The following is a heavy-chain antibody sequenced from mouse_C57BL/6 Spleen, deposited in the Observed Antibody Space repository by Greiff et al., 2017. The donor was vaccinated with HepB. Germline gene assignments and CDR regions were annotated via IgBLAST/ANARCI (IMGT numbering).Heavy chain of an antibody. CDR2: INPGSGGT. D-gene: IGHD1-1*01. V-gene: IGHV1-54*01. Sequence: VQLQESGAELVRPGTSVKVSCKASGYAFTNYLIEWVKQRPGQGLEWIGVINPGSGGTNYNEKFKGKATLTADKSSSTAYMQLSSLTSEDSAVYFCARRDYGSSSRGFAYWGQGTLVTVSA. CDR3: ARRDYGSSSRGFAY. J-gene: IGHJ3*01. CDR1: GYAFTNYL.